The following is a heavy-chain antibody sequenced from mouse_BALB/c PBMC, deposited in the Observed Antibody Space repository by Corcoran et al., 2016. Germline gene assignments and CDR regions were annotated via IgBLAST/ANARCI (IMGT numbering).Heavy chain of an antibody. D-gene: IGHD2-1*01. Sequence: EVQLQQSGAELVKPGASVKLSCTASGFNIKDTYMHWVKQRPEQGLEWIGRSDPANGSTKSDPKFQGKATMTADTSSNTVYLQVSRLTSEATAVYYCGRSREGNYVVYWGQGTTLTVSS. CDR2: SDPANGST. CDR1: GFNIKDTY. V-gene: IGHV14-3*02. J-gene: IGHJ2*01. CDR3: GRSREGNYVVY.